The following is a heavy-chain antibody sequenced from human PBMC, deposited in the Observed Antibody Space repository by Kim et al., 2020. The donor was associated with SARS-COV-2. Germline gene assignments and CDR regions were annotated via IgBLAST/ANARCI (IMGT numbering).Heavy chain of an antibody. D-gene: IGHD2-2*02. V-gene: IGHV3-23*01. CDR2: ISGSGGST. J-gene: IGHJ5*02. CDR3: AKGRSVVVPAAIVWFDP. Sequence: GGSLRLSCAASGFTFSSYAMSWVRQAPGKGLEWVSAISGSGGSTYYADSVKGRFTISRDNSKNTLYLQMNSLRAEDTAVYYCAKGRSVVVPAAIVWFDPWGQGTLVTVSS. CDR1: GFTFSSYA.